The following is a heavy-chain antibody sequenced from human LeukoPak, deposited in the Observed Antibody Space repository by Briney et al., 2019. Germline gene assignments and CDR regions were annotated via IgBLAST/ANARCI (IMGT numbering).Heavy chain of an antibody. D-gene: IGHD3-22*01. CDR1: GYSFTSYW. J-gene: IGHJ4*02. Sequence: GESLTISCKGSGYSFTSYWIGWVRQMPGKGLEWMGIIYPGDSDTRYSPSFQGQVTISADKSISTAYLQWSSLKASDTAMYYCARLAKNYYDSSGYPDYWGQGTLVTVSS. CDR2: IYPGDSDT. CDR3: ARLAKNYYDSSGYPDY. V-gene: IGHV5-51*03.